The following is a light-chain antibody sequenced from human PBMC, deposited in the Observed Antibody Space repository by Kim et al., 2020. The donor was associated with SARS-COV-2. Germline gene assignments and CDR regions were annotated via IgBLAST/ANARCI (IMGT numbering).Light chain of an antibody. V-gene: IGLV4-69*02. J-gene: IGLJ2*01. CDR2: LNSDGSH. CDR1: SGHRSYA. CDR3: QTWDTGIRV. Sequence: QLVLTQSSSASASLGASVKLTCTLSSGHRSYAVAWHQQQPGKGPRYLMKLNSDGSHNKGDGIPDRFSGSSSGAERYLTISSLQSEDEADYYCQTWDTGIRVFGGGTQLTVL.